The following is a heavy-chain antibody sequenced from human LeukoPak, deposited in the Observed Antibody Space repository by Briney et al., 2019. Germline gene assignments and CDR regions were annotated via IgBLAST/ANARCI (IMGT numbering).Heavy chain of an antibody. CDR3: ARDGPIYYDSSGYFQH. D-gene: IGHD3-22*01. CDR1: GYTFTSYG. V-gene: IGHV1-18*01. CDR2: ISAYNGNT. J-gene: IGHJ1*01. Sequence: ASVKVSCKASGYTFTSYGISWVRQAPGQGLEWMGWISAYNGNTNYAQKLQGRVTMTTDTSTSTAYMELRNLRSDDTAVYYCARDGPIYYDSSGYFQHWGQGTLVTVSS.